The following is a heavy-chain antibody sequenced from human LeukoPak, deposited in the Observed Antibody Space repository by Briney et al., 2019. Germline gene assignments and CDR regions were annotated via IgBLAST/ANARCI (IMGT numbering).Heavy chain of an antibody. D-gene: IGHD3-10*01. J-gene: IGHJ3*02. V-gene: IGHV3-15*01. CDR3: ATEGGSGSYYGDDAFDM. Sequence: PGGSLRLSCAASGXTFSNAWVSWARQAPGKGLEWVGRIKSKTDGGTTDYAAPVKGRFTISRDDSKNTLSLQMNSLKTEDTAVYYCATEGGSGSYYGDDAFDMWGQGTMVTVSS. CDR2: IKSKTDGGTT. CDR1: GXTFSNAW.